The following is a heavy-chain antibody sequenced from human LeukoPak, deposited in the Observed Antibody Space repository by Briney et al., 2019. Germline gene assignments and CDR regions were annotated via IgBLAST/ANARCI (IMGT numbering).Heavy chain of an antibody. CDR1: GFSLRDYS. V-gene: IGHV3-21*06. Sequence: PGGSLRLSCAASGFSLRDYSMDWVRQAPGKGLEWVSSISSSSRYTFYVDSVKGRFTISRDNAKNSLYVQMNSLRVEDTAVYYCATLDYYDKSPRILDYWGQGTLVTVSS. CDR2: ISSSSRYT. J-gene: IGHJ4*02. D-gene: IGHD3-22*01. CDR3: ATLDYYDKSPRILDY.